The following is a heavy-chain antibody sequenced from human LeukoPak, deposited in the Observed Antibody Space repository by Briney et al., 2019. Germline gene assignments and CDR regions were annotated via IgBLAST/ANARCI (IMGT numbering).Heavy chain of an antibody. CDR2: IQSGGTT. J-gene: IGHJ6*02. V-gene: IGHV3-53*01. CDR3: TREPWGAQGAAWGMDV. Sequence: PGRSLRLSCAASGFTFDDYSMHWVRQAPGKGLEWGSVIQSGGTTYYSDSVKGRFTIYRDISKNTLALQMDSLRAEDTAVYYCTREPWGAQGAAWGMDVWGQGTTVTVSS. CDR1: GFTFDDYS. D-gene: IGHD1-26*01.